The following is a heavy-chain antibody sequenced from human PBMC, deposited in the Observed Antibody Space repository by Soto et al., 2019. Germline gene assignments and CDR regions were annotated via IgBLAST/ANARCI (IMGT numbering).Heavy chain of an antibody. D-gene: IGHD5-12*01. CDR3: AKHAVQEWLRFGYFDL. Sequence: EVQLLESGGGLVQPGGSLRLSCAASGFTFSSYAMSWVRQAPGKGLEWVSAISGSGGITYYADSVKARFSISRDNSKNTLYVQMNSLRAEDTAVYYCAKHAVQEWLRFGYFDLWGRGTLVTVSS. CDR2: ISGSGGIT. V-gene: IGHV3-23*01. J-gene: IGHJ2*01. CDR1: GFTFSSYA.